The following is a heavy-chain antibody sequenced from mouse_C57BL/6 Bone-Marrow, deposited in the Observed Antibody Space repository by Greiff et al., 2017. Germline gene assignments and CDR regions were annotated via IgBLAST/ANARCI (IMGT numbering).Heavy chain of an antibody. J-gene: IGHJ4*01. CDR1: GFTFSSYG. CDR2: SSSGGSYT. D-gene: IGHD1-1*01. V-gene: IGHV5-6*01. CDR3: ARVGGAMDY. Sequence: EVHLVESGGDLVKPGGSLKLSCAASGFTFSSYGMSWVRQTPDKRLEWVATSSSGGSYTYYPDSVKGRFTISRDNAKTTLYLQMSSLKSEDTAMYYCARVGGAMDYWGQGTSVTVSS.